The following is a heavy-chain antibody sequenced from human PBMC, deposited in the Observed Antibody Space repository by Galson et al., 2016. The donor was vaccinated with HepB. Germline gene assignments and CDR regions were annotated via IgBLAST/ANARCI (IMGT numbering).Heavy chain of an antibody. CDR1: GLSVGNSY. V-gene: IGHV3-53*01. CDR2: IYSEGNT. D-gene: IGHD1-26*01. Sequence: SLRLSCAASGLSVGNSYMSWVRQAPGKGLDWVSTIYSEGNTYYADSVKGRFTNSKDSSKNTLYLQMSSLRAEDTAVYYCARDNSEVYYYAMDVWGQGTTVTVSS. J-gene: IGHJ6*02. CDR3: ARDNSEVYYYAMDV.